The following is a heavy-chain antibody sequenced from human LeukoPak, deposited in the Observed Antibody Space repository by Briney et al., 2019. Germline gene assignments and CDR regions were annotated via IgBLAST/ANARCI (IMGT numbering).Heavy chain of an antibody. CDR1: GYSISSDNY. J-gene: IGHJ4*02. CDR2: IYHSGST. V-gene: IGHV4-38-2*01. CDR3: ARAPRDSSSSNYMRRFDY. D-gene: IGHD3-22*01. Sequence: SETLSLPCAVSGYSISSDNYWVWIRQPPGQGLEWTGGIYHSGSTYYNPSLKGRVTMSVDTSKNQFSLKLSSVTAADTAVYYCARAPRDSSSSNYMRRFDYWGQGTLVTVSS.